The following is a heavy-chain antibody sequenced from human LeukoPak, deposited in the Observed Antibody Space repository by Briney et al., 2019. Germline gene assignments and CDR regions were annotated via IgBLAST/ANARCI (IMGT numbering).Heavy chain of an antibody. V-gene: IGHV4-59*01. J-gene: IGHJ2*01. Sequence: SETLSLTCTVSGGSISSYYWSWIRQPPGKGLEWIGYIYYSGSTNYNPSLKSRVTISVDTSKNQFSLKLSSVTAADTAVYYCAREAPEDGYPTWYFDLWGRGTLVTVSS. CDR3: AREAPEDGYPTWYFDL. CDR2: IYYSGST. D-gene: IGHD5-12*01. CDR1: GGSISSYY.